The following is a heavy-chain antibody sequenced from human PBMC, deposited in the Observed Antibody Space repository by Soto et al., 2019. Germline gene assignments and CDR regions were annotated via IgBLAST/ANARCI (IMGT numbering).Heavy chain of an antibody. V-gene: IGHV3-33*01. CDR3: ARVPPEGDGYHLDY. CDR1: GFTFSSYG. D-gene: IGHD5-12*01. Sequence: QVQLVESGGGVGQPGRSLRLSCAASGFTFSSYGMHWVRQAPGKGLEWVAVIWYDGSNKYYADSVKGRFTISSDNSKNTLYLQMNSLRAEDTAVYYCARVPPEGDGYHLDYWGQGTLVTVSS. CDR2: IWYDGSNK. J-gene: IGHJ4*02.